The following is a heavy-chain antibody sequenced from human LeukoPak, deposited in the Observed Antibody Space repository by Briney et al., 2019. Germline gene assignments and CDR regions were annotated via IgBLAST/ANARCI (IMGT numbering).Heavy chain of an antibody. CDR2: INPNSGGT. V-gene: IGHV1-2*02. Sequence: ASVKVSCKASGYTFTGYYIHWVRQAPGQGLEWMGWINPNSGGTSYAQNFQGRVTLTRDTSISTAYMEVSRLTYDDTAVYYCARIRAAGSGMDVWGQGTTVTVSS. J-gene: IGHJ6*02. CDR3: ARIRAAGSGMDV. D-gene: IGHD6-19*01. CDR1: GYTFTGYY.